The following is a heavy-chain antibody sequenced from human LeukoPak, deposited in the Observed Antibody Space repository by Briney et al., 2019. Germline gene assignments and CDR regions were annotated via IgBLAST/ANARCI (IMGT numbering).Heavy chain of an antibody. CDR2: ISGSGGST. Sequence: GGSLRLSCAASGFTFSSYAMSRVRQAPGKGLEWVSAISGSGGSTYHADSGKGRFTISRDNPKNTLYLQMNSLRAEDTAVYYCAKRVGGNKIGLDYWGQGTLVTVSS. V-gene: IGHV3-23*01. CDR3: AKRVGGNKIGLDY. D-gene: IGHD2-21*01. CDR1: GFTFSSYA. J-gene: IGHJ4*02.